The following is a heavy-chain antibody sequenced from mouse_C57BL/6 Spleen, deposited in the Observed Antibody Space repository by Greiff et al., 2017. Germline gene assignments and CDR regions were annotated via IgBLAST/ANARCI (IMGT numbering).Heavy chain of an antibody. CDR3: ATPHYDYGSSHPDWYFDV. J-gene: IGHJ1*03. V-gene: IGHV1-74*01. D-gene: IGHD1-1*01. CDR2: IHPSDSDT. CDR1: GYTFTSYW. Sequence: QVQLQQPGAELVKPGASVKVSCKASGYTFTSYWMHWVKQRPGQGLEWIGRIHPSDSDTNYNQKFKGKATLTVDKSSSTAYMQLSSLTSEDSAVYYCATPHYDYGSSHPDWYFDVWGTGTTVTVSS.